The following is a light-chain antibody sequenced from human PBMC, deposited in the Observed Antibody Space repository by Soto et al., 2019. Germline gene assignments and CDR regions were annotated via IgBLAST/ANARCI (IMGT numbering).Light chain of an antibody. CDR1: QDIGNS. CDR2: AAS. J-gene: IGKJ1*01. Sequence: DIQMTQSPSSLSASIGARVTITCRASQDIGNSLAWFQQKPGKAPKVLIFAASFLQSGAPSRFSGSGFGTDFTLTISSLQSEDVATYYCQKYNRAPRTFGQGTEVEIK. CDR3: QKYNRAPRT. V-gene: IGKV1-27*01.